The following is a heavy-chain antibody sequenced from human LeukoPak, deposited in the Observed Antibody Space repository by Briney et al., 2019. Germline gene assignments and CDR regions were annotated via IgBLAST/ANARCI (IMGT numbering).Heavy chain of an antibody. V-gene: IGHV5-51*01. J-gene: IGHJ4*02. Sequence: GESLKISCKGFGYSFTSYWIAWVRQMPGKGLEWMGLIYPSNSDTEYSPSFQGQVTISADKSISTAYLQWSNLKASDTAMYYCARRYTIFGVVTIDYWGQGTLVTVSS. CDR1: GYSFTSYW. D-gene: IGHD3-3*01. CDR2: IYPSNSDT. CDR3: ARRYTIFGVVTIDY.